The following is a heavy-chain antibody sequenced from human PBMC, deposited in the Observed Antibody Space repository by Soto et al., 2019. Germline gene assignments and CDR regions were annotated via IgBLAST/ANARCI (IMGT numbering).Heavy chain of an antibody. D-gene: IGHD6-13*01. V-gene: IGHV3-23*01. CDR2: FSGSGNTS. Sequence: EVQLLESGGGLVQPGGSLRLSCAASGFTFSSYAMTWVRQAPGKGLEWVSAFSGSGNTSYYADSVKGRFTISRDSSKKMLYLQMNSLRPEDTAVYYCAKDRGRTWYEDYWGQGTLVTVSS. J-gene: IGHJ4*02. CDR1: GFTFSSYA. CDR3: AKDRGRTWYEDY.